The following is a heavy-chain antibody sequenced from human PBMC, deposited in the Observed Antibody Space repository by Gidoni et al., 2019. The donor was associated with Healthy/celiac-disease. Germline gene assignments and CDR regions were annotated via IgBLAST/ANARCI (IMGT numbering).Heavy chain of an antibody. CDR2: INPNSGGT. CDR3: ARDRFTMVRGVITQSPYNWFDP. CDR1: GYTFTGSY. V-gene: IGHV1-2*02. Sequence: QVQLVQSGAEVKKPGASVKVSCKASGYTFTGSYMHWVRQAPGQGLEWMGWINPNSGGTNYAQKFQGRVTMTRDTSISTAYMELSRLRSDDTAVYYCARDRFTMVRGVITQSPYNWFDPWGQGTLVTVSS. D-gene: IGHD3-10*01. J-gene: IGHJ5*02.